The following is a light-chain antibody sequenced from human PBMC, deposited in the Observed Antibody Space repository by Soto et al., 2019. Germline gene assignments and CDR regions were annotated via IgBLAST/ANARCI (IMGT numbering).Light chain of an antibody. J-gene: IGKJ1*01. V-gene: IGKV1-39*01. CDR3: QQSYRTLWT. Sequence: DIQMTQSPSSLSASVGDRVTLTCRASQSISSYLNWYQQKPGEAPKLLIYAASSLQSGVPSRFSGSGSGTDFTLTISSLQPEDFATYYCQQSYRTLWTFGQGTKLEVK. CDR2: AAS. CDR1: QSISSY.